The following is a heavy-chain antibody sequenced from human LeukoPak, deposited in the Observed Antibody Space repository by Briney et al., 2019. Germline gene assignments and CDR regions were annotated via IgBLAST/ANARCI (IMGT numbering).Heavy chain of an antibody. D-gene: IGHD3-10*01. CDR2: IYSDGST. CDR3: AKDRVDGSGSQFDS. Sequence: PGGSLRLSCAASGFTVSSNYMNWVRQAPGKGLEWVSVIYSDGSTYYADSVKGRFTISKDNAMDTVFLQMNSLRVDDTAVYYCAKDRVDGSGSQFDSWGQGSLVTVSS. J-gene: IGHJ4*02. V-gene: IGHV3-53*01. CDR1: GFTVSSNY.